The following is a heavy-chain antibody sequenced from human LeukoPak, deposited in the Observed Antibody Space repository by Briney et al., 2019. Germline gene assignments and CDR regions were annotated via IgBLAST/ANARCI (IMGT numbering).Heavy chain of an antibody. CDR3: AKNRGY. J-gene: IGHJ4*02. Sequence: GGSLRLSCAASGLTFSTYGMTWVRLVPGKGLEWVSGISGSGDTTYYADSVKGRFTISRDNSKSTLFLQMNSLRVEDTAVYYCAKNRGYWGQGTLVTVSS. V-gene: IGHV3-23*01. CDR2: ISGSGDTT. CDR1: GLTFSTYG. D-gene: IGHD3-16*02.